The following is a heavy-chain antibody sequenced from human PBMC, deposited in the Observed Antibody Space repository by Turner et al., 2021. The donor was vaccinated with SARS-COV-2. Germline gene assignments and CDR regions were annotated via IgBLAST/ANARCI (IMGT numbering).Heavy chain of an antibody. Sequence: QVQLQQWGAGLLKPSETLSLTCAVYGGSFSGYYWTWNRQPPGKGLEWIGEINHSGSTNYNPSLKSRVTISVDTSKNQFSLKLSSVTAADTAVYYCARGATLQYYFDYWGQGTLVTVSS. J-gene: IGHJ4*02. CDR3: ARGATLQYYFDY. CDR1: GGSFSGYY. D-gene: IGHD4-4*01. V-gene: IGHV4-34*01. CDR2: INHSGST.